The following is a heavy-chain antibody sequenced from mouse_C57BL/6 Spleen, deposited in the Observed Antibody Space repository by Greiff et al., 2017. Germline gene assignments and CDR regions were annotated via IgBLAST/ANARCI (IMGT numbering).Heavy chain of an antibody. J-gene: IGHJ2*01. Sequence: VQLQQSGAELVKPGASVKISCKASGYAFSSYWMNWVKQRPGKGLEWIGQIYPGDGDTNYNGKFKGQATLTADNSSSTAYMQLSSRTTEDAAVYYCARRGYFDYWGQGTTLTVSS. CDR1: GYAFSSYW. V-gene: IGHV1-80*01. CDR2: IYPGDGDT. CDR3: ARRGYFDY.